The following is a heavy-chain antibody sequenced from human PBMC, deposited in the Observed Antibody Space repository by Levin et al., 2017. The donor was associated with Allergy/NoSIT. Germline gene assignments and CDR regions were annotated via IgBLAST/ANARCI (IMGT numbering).Heavy chain of an antibody. CDR3: VRGIVGSISAS. Sequence: ETLSLTCAASGFTFSSYSMNWVRQAPGQGLEWVSYISSSSTTIYYADSVKGRFSISRDNAENSLYLQMNSLRDEDTALYYCVRGIVGSISASGGQGTLVTVSS. D-gene: IGHD1-26*01. CDR1: GFTFSSYS. V-gene: IGHV3-48*02. CDR2: ISSSSTTI. J-gene: IGHJ4*02.